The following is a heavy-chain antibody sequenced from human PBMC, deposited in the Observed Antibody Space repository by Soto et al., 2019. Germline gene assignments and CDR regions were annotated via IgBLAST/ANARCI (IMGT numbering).Heavy chain of an antibody. CDR3: ARHRQQLPSLDY. V-gene: IGHV4-39*01. CDR1: GGSISSSSYY. J-gene: IGHJ4*02. Sequence: PSETLSLTCTVSGGSISSSSYYWGWIRQPPGKGLEWIGSIYYSGSTYYNPSLKSRVTISVDTSKNQFSLKLSSVTAADTAVYYCARHRQQLPSLDYWGQGTLVTVSS. CDR2: IYYSGST. D-gene: IGHD6-13*01.